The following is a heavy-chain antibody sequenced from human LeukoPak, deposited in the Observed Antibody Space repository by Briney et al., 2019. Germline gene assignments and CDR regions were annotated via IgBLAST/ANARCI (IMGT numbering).Heavy chain of an antibody. V-gene: IGHV3-21*01. J-gene: IGHJ6*02. D-gene: IGHD3-22*01. CDR1: GFTFSSYG. CDR3: ATNYDSSGGGMDV. Sequence: GGSLRLSCAASGFTFSSYGMSWVRQAPGKGLEWVSSISSSSSYIYYADSVKGRFTISRDNSKNTLYLQMNSLRAEDTAVYYCATNYDSSGGGMDVWGQGTTVTVSS. CDR2: ISSSSSYI.